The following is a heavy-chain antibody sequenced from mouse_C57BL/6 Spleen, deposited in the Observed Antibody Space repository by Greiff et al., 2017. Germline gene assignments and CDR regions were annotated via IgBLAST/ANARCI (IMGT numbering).Heavy chain of an antibody. Sequence: QVQLQQPGAELVMPGASVKLSCKASGYTFTSYWMHWVKQRPGQGLEWIGEIDPSDSYTNYTQKFKGKSTLTVDKSSSTAYMQLSSLTSEDSAVYYCARSHNGSNYYAMDYWGQGTSVTVSS. CDR1: GYTFTSYW. J-gene: IGHJ4*01. D-gene: IGHD1-1*01. CDR3: ARSHNGSNYYAMDY. CDR2: IDPSDSYT. V-gene: IGHV1-69*01.